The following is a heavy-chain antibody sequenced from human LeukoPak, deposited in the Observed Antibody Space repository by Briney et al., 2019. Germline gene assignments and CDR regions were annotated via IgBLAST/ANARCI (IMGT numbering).Heavy chain of an antibody. CDR3: ARRWGRWLQLYYFDY. D-gene: IGHD5-24*01. J-gene: IGHJ4*02. Sequence: SETLSLTCTVSGGSISSYYWSWIRQPPGKGLEWIGYIYYSGSTNYNPSLKSRVTISVDTSKNQFSLKLSSVTAADTAVYYCARRWGRWLQLYYFDYWGQGTLVTVSS. V-gene: IGHV4-59*01. CDR1: GGSISSYY. CDR2: IYYSGST.